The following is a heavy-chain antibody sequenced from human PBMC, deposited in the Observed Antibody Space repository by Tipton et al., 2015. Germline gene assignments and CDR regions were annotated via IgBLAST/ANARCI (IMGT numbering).Heavy chain of an antibody. CDR2: IDFRGST. J-gene: IGHJ5*02. CDR1: SDSINKYY. Sequence: TLSLTCTVSSDSINKYYWSWIRQPPGMRLEWIGYIDFRGSTEYNPSLKSRVSISVDTSKNQFSLTLTSVNTADTAIYYCAGGAYTYNWFDPWGQGTLVTVSS. D-gene: IGHD2-2*02. V-gene: IGHV4-59*01. CDR3: AGGAYTYNWFDP.